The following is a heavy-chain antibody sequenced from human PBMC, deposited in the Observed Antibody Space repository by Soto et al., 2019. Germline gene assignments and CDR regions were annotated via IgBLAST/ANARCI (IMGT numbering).Heavy chain of an antibody. CDR3: ARERYDYVWGSYRYGYYYYGMDV. D-gene: IGHD3-16*02. CDR2: INPNSGGT. Sequence: VSCKASGYTFTGYYMHWVRQAPGQGLEWMGWINPNSGGTNYAQKFQGWVTMTRDTSISTAYMELSRLRSDDTAVYYCARERYDYVWGSYRYGYYYYGMDVWGQGTTVTVSS. J-gene: IGHJ6*02. V-gene: IGHV1-2*04. CDR1: GYTFTGYY.